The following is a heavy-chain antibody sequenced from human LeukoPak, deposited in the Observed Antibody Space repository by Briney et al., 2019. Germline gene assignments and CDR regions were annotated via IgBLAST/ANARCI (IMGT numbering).Heavy chain of an antibody. V-gene: IGHV3-64*02. CDR2: ISTNGGST. CDR1: GFTFSSYA. J-gene: IGHJ4*02. D-gene: IGHD3-10*01. CDR3: ARVADGWDYYGSGSYYN. Sequence: GGSLRLSCAASGFTFSSYAMHWVRQAPGKGLEYVSGISTNGGSTYYADSVKGRFTISRDNSKNTLFLQMGSLRAEDMAVYYCARVADGWDYYGSGSYYNWGQGTLVTVSS.